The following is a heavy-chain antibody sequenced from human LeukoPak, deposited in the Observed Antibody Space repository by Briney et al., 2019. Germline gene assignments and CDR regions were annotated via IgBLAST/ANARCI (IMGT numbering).Heavy chain of an antibody. D-gene: IGHD6-13*01. Sequence: PSDTLSLTCTVSGGSISSISYYWGWIRQPPGKGLEWIGSIYYSGSTYYNPSLKSRVTISVDTSKNQFSLKLSSVAAADTAVYYCAREAAAGTVYFDYWGQGTLVTVSS. CDR2: IYYSGST. CDR1: GGSISSISYY. J-gene: IGHJ4*02. V-gene: IGHV4-39*07. CDR3: AREAAAGTVYFDY.